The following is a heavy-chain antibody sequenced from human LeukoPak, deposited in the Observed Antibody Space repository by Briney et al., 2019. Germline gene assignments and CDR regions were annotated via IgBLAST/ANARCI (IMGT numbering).Heavy chain of an antibody. CDR3: ARRPDSGRTAFDY. CDR2: TYYSGITSGST. CDR1: GGSIRSSSYY. J-gene: IGHJ4*02. V-gene: IGHV4-39*07. Sequence: SETLSLTCTGSGGSIRSSSYYCGWIRQPPGKGLEWIGITYYSGITSGSTNYNPSLKSRVTISVDTSKNQFSLKLSSVTAADTAVYYCARRPDSGRTAFDYWGQGTLVTVSS. D-gene: IGHD4/OR15-4a*01.